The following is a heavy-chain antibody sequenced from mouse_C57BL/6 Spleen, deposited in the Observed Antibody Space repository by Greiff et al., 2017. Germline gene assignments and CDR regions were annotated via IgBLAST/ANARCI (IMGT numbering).Heavy chain of an antibody. J-gene: IGHJ1*03. D-gene: IGHD2-13*01. Sequence: VQLQQSGAELVRPGASVKLSCTASGFNIKDDYMHWVKQRPEQGLEWIGWIDPENGDTEYASKFQGKATITADTSSNTAYLQLSSLTSEDTAVYDCTAEDGDSLSFDVWGTGTTVTVSS. V-gene: IGHV14-4*01. CDR2: IDPENGDT. CDR1: GFNIKDDY. CDR3: TAEDGDSLSFDV.